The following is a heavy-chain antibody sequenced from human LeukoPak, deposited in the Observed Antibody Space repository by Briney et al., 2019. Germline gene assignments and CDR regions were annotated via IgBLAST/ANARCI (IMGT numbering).Heavy chain of an antibody. CDR3: ARKPATIFGAGYGYFDL. CDR1: GGSISSGSYY. D-gene: IGHD3-3*01. Sequence: SETLSLTCTVSGGSISSGSYYWSWIRQPAGKGLEWIGRIYTSGSTNYNPSLKSRVTISVDTSKNQFSLKLSSVTAADTAVYYCARKPATIFGAGYGYFDLWGRGTLVTVSS. CDR2: IYTSGST. J-gene: IGHJ2*01. V-gene: IGHV4-61*02.